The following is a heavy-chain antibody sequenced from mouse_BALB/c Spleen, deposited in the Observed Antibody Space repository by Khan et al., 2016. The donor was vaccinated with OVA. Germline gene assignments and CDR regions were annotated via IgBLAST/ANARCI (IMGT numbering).Heavy chain of an antibody. J-gene: IGHJ3*01. V-gene: IGHV5-6-5*01. CDR1: GFTFSNYA. Sequence: EVELVESGGGLVKPGGSLKLSCAPSGFTFSNYAMSWVRQSPEKRLEWVASIGSGDSTYYLDSVKGRFTISRDNARNILYLQMSSLRSEDTAMYYCARDYWFAYWGQGTLVTVSA. CDR2: IGSGDST. CDR3: ARDYWFAY.